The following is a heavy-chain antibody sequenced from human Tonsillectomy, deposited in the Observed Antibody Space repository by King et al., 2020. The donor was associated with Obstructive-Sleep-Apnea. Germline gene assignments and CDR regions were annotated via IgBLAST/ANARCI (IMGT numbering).Heavy chain of an antibody. Sequence: VQLVESGGGLVQPGGSLRLSCAASGFTFSSYDMHWVRQATGKGLEWVSAIGTAGDTYYPGSVKGRFTISRENAKNSLYLQMNSLRAGDTALYYCARGKERDFWSGYQDNWFDPWGQGTLVTVSS. J-gene: IGHJ5*02. CDR1: GFTFSSYD. CDR3: ARGKERDFWSGYQDNWFDP. CDR2: IGTAGDT. V-gene: IGHV3-13*04. D-gene: IGHD3-3*01.